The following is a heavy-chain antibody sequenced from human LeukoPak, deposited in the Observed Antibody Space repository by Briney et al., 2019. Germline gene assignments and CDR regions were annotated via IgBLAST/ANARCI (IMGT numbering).Heavy chain of an antibody. V-gene: IGHV4-31*03. Sequence: SETLSLTCTVSGGSISSGGYYWSWIRQHPGKGLEWIGYIYYSGSTYYNPSLKSRVTISVDTSKNQFSLKLSSVTAADTAVFYCARYGFSAVWQGGWHAFDIWGQGTVVTVPS. J-gene: IGHJ3*02. CDR2: IYYSGST. CDR1: GGSISSGGYY. CDR3: ARYGFSAVWQGGWHAFDI. D-gene: IGHD2-15*01.